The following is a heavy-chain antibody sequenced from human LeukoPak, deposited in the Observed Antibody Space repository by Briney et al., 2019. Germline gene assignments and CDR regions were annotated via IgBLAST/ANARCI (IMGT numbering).Heavy chain of an antibody. CDR1: GFTFSGYW. J-gene: IGHJ4*02. CDR3: ARGYSGYVFFDY. CDR2: IKRDGSEI. D-gene: IGHD5-12*01. Sequence: GGSLRLSCAASGFTFSGYWMSWVRQAPGKGLEWVANIKRDGSEIHYVDSVKGRFTVSRDNAKNSLYLQMNSLRADDTAVYYCARGYSGYVFFDYWGQGTLVTVSS. V-gene: IGHV3-7*04.